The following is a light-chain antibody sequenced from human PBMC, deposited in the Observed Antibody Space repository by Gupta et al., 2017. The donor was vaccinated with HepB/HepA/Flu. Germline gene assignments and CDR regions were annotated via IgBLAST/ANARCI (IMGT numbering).Light chain of an antibody. CDR1: SSNIGNKA. CDR3: ATRDDTLNGVV. Sequence: QSVLTHPPSVSVAPRQRVPISCSGSSSNIGNKAVNWYQQFPGTAPKLLMYDNGHRPSGVSDRFSGSKSGTSASLAISGLQSDDEADYVCATRDDTLNGVVFGGGTKLTVL. CDR2: DNG. V-gene: IGLV1-36*01. J-gene: IGLJ2*01.